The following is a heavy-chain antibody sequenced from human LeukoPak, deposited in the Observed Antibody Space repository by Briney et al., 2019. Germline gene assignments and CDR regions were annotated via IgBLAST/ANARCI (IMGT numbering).Heavy chain of an antibody. D-gene: IGHD3-22*01. V-gene: IGHV4-59*01. CDR2: IYHNGST. CDR3: ARVRRYYDSSGYPSRLFDY. Sequence: PSETLSLTCTVSGGSISSYYWSWIRQSPGKGLEWIGSIYHNGSTFYNPSLKSRVTVSVDPSKNQFSLKLTSVTAADTAVYYCARVRRYYDSSGYPSRLFDYWGQGTLVTVSS. J-gene: IGHJ4*02. CDR1: GGSISSYY.